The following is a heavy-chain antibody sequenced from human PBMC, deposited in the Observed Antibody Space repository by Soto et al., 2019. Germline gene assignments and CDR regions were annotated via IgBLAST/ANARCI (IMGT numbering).Heavy chain of an antibody. CDR1: GGTFSSYT. V-gene: IGHV1-69*08. Sequence: QVQLVQSGAEVKKPGSSVKVSCKASGGTFSSYTISWVRQAPGQGLEWMGRIIPILGIANYAQKFQGRVTITAEKSTTTAYMELSSPRSEDTAVYYCARDRDCSGGSCYSGGNWFDPWGQGTLVTVSS. D-gene: IGHD2-15*01. CDR3: ARDRDCSGGSCYSGGNWFDP. J-gene: IGHJ5*02. CDR2: IIPILGIA.